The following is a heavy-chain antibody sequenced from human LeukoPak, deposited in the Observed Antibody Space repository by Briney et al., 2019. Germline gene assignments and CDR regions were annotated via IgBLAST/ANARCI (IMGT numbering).Heavy chain of an antibody. Sequence: GGSLILSCSASGGTFDGHDMLWVRHAPGEGLEWVSVISGGGDRTYYADSVKGRFTVSRDNSKNTLYLQLNSLRSEDTAVYYCAKDARLRHLLSIVCYYYYMEVWGKGTAVTVSS. CDR3: AKDARLRHLLSIVCYYYYMEV. CDR2: ISGGGDRT. J-gene: IGHJ6*03. CDR1: GGTFDGHD. V-gene: IGHV3-43*02. D-gene: IGHD2-15*01.